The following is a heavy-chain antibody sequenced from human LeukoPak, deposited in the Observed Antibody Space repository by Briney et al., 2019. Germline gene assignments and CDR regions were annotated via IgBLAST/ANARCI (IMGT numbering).Heavy chain of an antibody. J-gene: IGHJ5*02. V-gene: IGHV1-69*05. D-gene: IGHD3-10*01. CDR3: ARSPTGRGYNWFDP. CDR1: GGTFSSYA. CDR2: IIPIFGTA. Sequence: ASVKVSCKASGGTFSSYAISWVRQAPGEGLEWMGGIIPIFGTANYAQKFQGRVTITTDESTSTAYMELSSLRSEDTAVYYCARSPTGRGYNWFDPWGQGTLVTVSS.